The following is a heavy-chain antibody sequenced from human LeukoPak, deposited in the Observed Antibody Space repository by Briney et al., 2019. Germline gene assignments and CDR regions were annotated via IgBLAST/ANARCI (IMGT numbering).Heavy chain of an antibody. CDR2: ISSNGGST. CDR1: GFTFSSYA. CDR3: ARVNSSGWYCFDY. Sequence: GSLRLSCAASGFTFSSYAMHWVRQAPGKGLEYVSAISSNGGSTYYANSVKGRFTISRDNSKNTLNLQMGSLRAEDMAVYYCARVNSSGWYCFDYWGQGTLVTVSS. D-gene: IGHD6-19*01. J-gene: IGHJ4*02. V-gene: IGHV3-64*01.